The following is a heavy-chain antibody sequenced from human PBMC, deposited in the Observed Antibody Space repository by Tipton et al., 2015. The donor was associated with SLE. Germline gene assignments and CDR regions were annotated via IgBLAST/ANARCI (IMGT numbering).Heavy chain of an antibody. CDR1: GYSITSGYY. CDR3: ARLNMATDH. Sequence: TLSLTCTVSGYSITSGYYWGWIRQSPGKGLEWIGSIYHSGSTYYNPSLKSRVIISVDTSENQFSLKLSSVTAADTAVYYCARLNMATDHWGQGTLVTVSS. J-gene: IGHJ4*02. V-gene: IGHV4-38-2*02. D-gene: IGHD5-12*01. CDR2: IYHSGST.